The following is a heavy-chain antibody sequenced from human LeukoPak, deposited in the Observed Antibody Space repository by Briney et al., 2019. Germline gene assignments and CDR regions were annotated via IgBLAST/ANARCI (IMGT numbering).Heavy chain of an antibody. D-gene: IGHD6-19*01. V-gene: IGHV1-18*01. Sequence: ASVKVSCKASGYTFTSYGISWVRQAPGQGLEWMGWISAYNGNTNYAQKLQGRVTMTTDTSTSTAYMELRSLRSDDTAVYYCARVPRRRYSSGWYSDGWGQGTLVTVSS. CDR3: ARVPRRRYSSGWYSDG. J-gene: IGHJ4*02. CDR1: GYTFTSYG. CDR2: ISAYNGNT.